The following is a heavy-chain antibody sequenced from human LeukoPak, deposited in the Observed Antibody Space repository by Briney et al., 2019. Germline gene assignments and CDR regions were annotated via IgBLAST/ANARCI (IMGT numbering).Heavy chain of an antibody. CDR1: GFTFSSYA. CDR3: AKGGYFDWYLDY. Sequence: PGGSLRLSCAASGFTFSSYAMSWVRQAPGKGLEWVSAISGSGGSTDYADSVKGRFTISRDNSKHTLYLQMSSLRAEDTAVYYCAKGGYFDWYLDYWGQGTLVSVSS. CDR2: ISGSGGST. J-gene: IGHJ4*02. D-gene: IGHD3-9*01. V-gene: IGHV3-23*01.